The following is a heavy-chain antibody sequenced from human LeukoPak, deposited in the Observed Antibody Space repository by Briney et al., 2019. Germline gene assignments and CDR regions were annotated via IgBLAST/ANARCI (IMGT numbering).Heavy chain of an antibody. V-gene: IGHV3-30*02. CDR1: GFTFRSYG. CDR3: AKDIILGSGTDRGPGY. D-gene: IGHD1-26*01. Sequence: GVSLRLSCAGSGFTFRSYGMHWVRQAPGKGLEWVAFIRFDGSDKFYTDSVKGRFTISRDNSRSMVYLQMNSLRPDDTAVYYCAKDIILGSGTDRGPGYWGQGTLVTVSS. J-gene: IGHJ4*02. CDR2: IRFDGSDK.